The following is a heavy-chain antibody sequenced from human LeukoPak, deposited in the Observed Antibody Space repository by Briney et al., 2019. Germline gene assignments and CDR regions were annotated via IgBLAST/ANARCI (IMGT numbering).Heavy chain of an antibody. Sequence: GGSLRLSCAASGFTFSSYSMNWVRQAPGKGLEWVSSISSSSSYIYYADSVKGRFTISRDNSKNTLYLQMNSLRAEDTAVYYCARDRPPGFRMGLGELSYWGQGTLVTVSS. D-gene: IGHD3-16*02. V-gene: IGHV3-21*01. CDR1: GFTFSSYS. CDR3: ARDRPPGFRMGLGELSY. J-gene: IGHJ4*02. CDR2: ISSSSSYI.